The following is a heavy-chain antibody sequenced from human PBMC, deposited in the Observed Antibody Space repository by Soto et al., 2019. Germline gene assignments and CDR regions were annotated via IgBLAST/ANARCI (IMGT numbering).Heavy chain of an antibody. CDR3: ARGQKKYSCSCAFDN. J-gene: IGHJ3*02. V-gene: IGHV6-1*01. CDR2: TYYKSKLYN. Sequence: QSQTLSLTCAISGDSVSSNSAAWNWIRKSPARGLEWMGRTYYKSKLYNDYSESVKSRITINPDTSKNQFSLKLNYVTHEDKAAYYCARGQKKYSCSCAFDNWGQGTMVTVSS. CDR1: GDSVSSNSAA. D-gene: IGHD6-13*01.